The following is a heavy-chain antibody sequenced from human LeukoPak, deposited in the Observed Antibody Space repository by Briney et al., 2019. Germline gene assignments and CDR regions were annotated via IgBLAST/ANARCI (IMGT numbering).Heavy chain of an antibody. D-gene: IGHD3-10*01. V-gene: IGHV4-38-2*02. CDR1: HYSISSTYY. CDR2: IYHSGST. J-gene: IGHJ3*02. Sequence: SETLSLTCTVSHYSISSTYYWGWIRQPPGKGLEWIASIYHSGSTHYNPSLKSRVTISIDTPKNQFSLKMNSVTAADTAVYYCARHGGITMVRGVLSAFDIWGQGTMVTVSS. CDR3: ARHGGITMVRGVLSAFDI.